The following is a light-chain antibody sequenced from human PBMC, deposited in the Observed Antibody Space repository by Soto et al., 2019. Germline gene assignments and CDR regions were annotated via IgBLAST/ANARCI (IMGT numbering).Light chain of an antibody. CDR1: SGHSSYS. CDR2: LNSDGSH. Sequence: QPVLTQSPSASASLGASVKLTCTLSSGHSSYSIAWHQQQPDKGPRYLMKLNSDGSHSKGDGIPDRFSGSSSGAERYLTIPSLQSEDEADYYCQTWDTGIQVFGGGTKLTVL. V-gene: IGLV4-69*01. J-gene: IGLJ2*01. CDR3: QTWDTGIQV.